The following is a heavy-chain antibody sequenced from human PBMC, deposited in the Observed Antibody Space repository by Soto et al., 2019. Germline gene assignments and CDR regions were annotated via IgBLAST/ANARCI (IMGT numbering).Heavy chain of an antibody. CDR3: ARVSNPRRVLRPYFDF. D-gene: IGHD3-3*01. CDR1: GFTFSSYS. Sequence: QVPLVESGGGVVQPGTSLRLSCAASGFTFSSYSLHWVRQAPGKGLEWVAVRSYDGRSEHYADSVKGRFTISRDNSENTLYLQMNSLRLEDTAVYYCARVSNPRRVLRPYFDFWGQETLVIVSS. CDR2: RSYDGRSE. J-gene: IGHJ4*02. V-gene: IGHV3-30*04.